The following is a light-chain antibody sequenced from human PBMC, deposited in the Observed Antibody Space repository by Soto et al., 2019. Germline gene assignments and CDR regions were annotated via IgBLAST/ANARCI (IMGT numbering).Light chain of an antibody. Sequence: QSVLTQPPSASGTPGQRVTIFCSGSSSNIGSNTVNWYQQLPGTAPKLLIYSNNQRPSGVPDRFSGSKSGTSASLAISGLQSEDEADYYCAAWDDSLNRPNYVFGTGTKVTVL. V-gene: IGLV1-44*01. J-gene: IGLJ1*01. CDR1: SSNIGSNT. CDR2: SNN. CDR3: AAWDDSLNRPNYV.